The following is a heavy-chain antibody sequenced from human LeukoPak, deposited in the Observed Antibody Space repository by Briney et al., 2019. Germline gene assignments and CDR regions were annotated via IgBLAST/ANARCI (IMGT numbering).Heavy chain of an antibody. D-gene: IGHD4-17*01. J-gene: IGHJ6*02. CDR3: ARQRNYGYYYYGMDV. Sequence: ASVKVSCNASGYTFTGYYMHWVRQAPGQGLEWMGWINPNSGGTNYAQKFQGRVTMTRDTSISTAYMELSRLRSDDTAVYYCARQRNYGYYYYGMDVWGQGTTVTVSS. CDR1: GYTFTGYY. CDR2: INPNSGGT. V-gene: IGHV1-2*02.